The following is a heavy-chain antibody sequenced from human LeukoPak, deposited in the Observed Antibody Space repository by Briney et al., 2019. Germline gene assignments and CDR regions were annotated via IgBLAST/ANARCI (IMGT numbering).Heavy chain of an antibody. Sequence: GGSLRLSCAASGFTFNMYGMHWVRQAPGKGLEWVAIVSFDGGNIYYADSVKGRFTISRDNSKNTVSLHMTSLTSDDTAVYYCVKDRKYYFEHWGRGTLVTVSS. CDR1: GFTFNMYG. CDR2: VSFDGGNI. CDR3: VKDRKYYFEH. V-gene: IGHV3-30*18. J-gene: IGHJ4*02.